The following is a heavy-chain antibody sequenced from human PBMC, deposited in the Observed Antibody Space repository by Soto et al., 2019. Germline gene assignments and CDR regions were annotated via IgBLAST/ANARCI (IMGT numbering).Heavy chain of an antibody. D-gene: IGHD3-22*01. Sequence: SETLSLTCAVYGGSFSGYYWSWNRQPPGKGMEWIGEINHSGSTNYNPSLRSRVTISVDTSKNQFSLKLSSVTAADTAVYYCARGRSDYEICVFLVWGQGTLVTVSS. V-gene: IGHV4-34*01. CDR3: ARGRSDYEICVFLV. CDR2: INHSGST. CDR1: GGSFSGYY. J-gene: IGHJ4*02.